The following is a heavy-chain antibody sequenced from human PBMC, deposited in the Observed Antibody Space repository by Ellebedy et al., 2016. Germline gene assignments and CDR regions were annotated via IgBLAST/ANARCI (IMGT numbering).Heavy chain of an antibody. Sequence: ASVKVSXXASGYTFTSYDINWVRQATGQGLEWMGWISAYNGNTNYAQKLQGRVTMTTDTSASTAYMELRSLRSDDTAVYYCARDEGSFGYYFDYWGQGTLVTVSS. D-gene: IGHD3-10*01. CDR1: GYTFTSYD. CDR3: ARDEGSFGYYFDY. CDR2: ISAYNGNT. J-gene: IGHJ4*02. V-gene: IGHV1-18*01.